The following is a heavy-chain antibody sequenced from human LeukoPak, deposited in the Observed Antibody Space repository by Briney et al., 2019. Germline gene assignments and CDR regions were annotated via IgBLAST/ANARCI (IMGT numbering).Heavy chain of an antibody. CDR3: ARRGRWLQLTDFCWFDP. J-gene: IGHJ5*02. D-gene: IGHD5-24*01. V-gene: IGHV5-51*01. CDR1: GYSFTSYW. Sequence: GEYPKISCKGSGYSFTSYWIGWVRQMPGKGLGWMGTIYPGDSDTRYSPSFQGQVTISADKSISTAYLRWSRLKASDTAMYYCARRGRWLQLTDFCWFDPWGQGTLVTVSS. CDR2: IYPGDSDT.